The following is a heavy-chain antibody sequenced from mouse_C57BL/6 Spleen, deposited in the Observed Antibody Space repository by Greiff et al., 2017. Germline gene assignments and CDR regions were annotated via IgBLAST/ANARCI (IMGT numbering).Heavy chain of an antibody. D-gene: IGHD2-1*01. CDR1: GYTFTSYW. V-gene: IGHV1-61*01. CDR2: IYPSDSET. CDR3: ARGGDIYDYGNYWFAY. Sequence: QVQLQQPGAELVRPGSSVKLSCKASGYTFTSYWMDWVKQRPGQGLEWIGNIYPSDSETHYNQKFKDKATLTVDKSSSTAYMQLSSLTSEDSAVYYCARGGDIYDYGNYWFAYWGQGTLVTVSA. J-gene: IGHJ3*01.